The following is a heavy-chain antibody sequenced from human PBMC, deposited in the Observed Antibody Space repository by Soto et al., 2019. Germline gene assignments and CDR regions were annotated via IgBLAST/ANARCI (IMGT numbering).Heavy chain of an antibody. CDR1: GFTFSSSA. CDR3: AKYPARPAGERSSGIYYFDY. J-gene: IGHJ4*02. Sequence: PGGSLRLSCAASGFTFSSSAMSWVRQAPGKGLEWVSTISDNGDTTYYADSVKGRFTISRDNSKNTLFLQINSLRAEDTAVYYCAKYPARPAGERSSGIYYFDYWGQGTLVTVSS. D-gene: IGHD6-19*01. CDR2: ISDNGDTT. V-gene: IGHV3-23*01.